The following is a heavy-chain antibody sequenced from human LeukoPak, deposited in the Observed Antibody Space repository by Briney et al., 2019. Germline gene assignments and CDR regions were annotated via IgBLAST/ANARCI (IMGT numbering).Heavy chain of an antibody. D-gene: IGHD2-21*02. V-gene: IGHV1-46*01. CDR3: ARDGTFDGPKNCGGDCYYFDY. Sequence: ASVKVSCKASGYTFTSYYMHWVRQAPGQGLEWMGVINPSAGSTDYAQKFQGRVTMTRDTSTSTVYMERSSLRSEDTAVYYCARDGTFDGPKNCGGDCYYFDYWGQGTLVTVSS. CDR2: INPSAGST. CDR1: GYTFTSYY. J-gene: IGHJ4*02.